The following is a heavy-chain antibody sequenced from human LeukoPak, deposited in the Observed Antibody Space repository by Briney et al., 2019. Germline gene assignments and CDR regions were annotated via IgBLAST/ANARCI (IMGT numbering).Heavy chain of an antibody. Sequence: GGSLRLSCAASGFSFSNFGMSWVRQSPGKGLEWVSAITGSGRSTYSADSVKGRFTVSRDNSKNMLYLQMNSLRAEDTAVYYCAKPHFDYWGQGTLVTVSS. J-gene: IGHJ4*02. V-gene: IGHV3-23*01. CDR2: ITGSGRST. CDR3: AKPHFDY. CDR1: GFSFSNFG.